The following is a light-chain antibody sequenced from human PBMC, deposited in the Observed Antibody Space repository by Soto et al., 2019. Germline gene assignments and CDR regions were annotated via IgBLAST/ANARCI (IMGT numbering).Light chain of an antibody. V-gene: IGLV2-14*01. CDR1: SSDVGAYNY. Sequence: QSALTQPASVSGSPGQSITISCTGTSSDVGAYNYVSWYQQHPGKAPKLMISEVSKRPSGVSNRFSGSKSGNTASLTISGLQDEDEAHYYCSSFSSRNTVVFGGGTKLTVL. J-gene: IGLJ2*01. CDR2: EVS. CDR3: SSFSSRNTVV.